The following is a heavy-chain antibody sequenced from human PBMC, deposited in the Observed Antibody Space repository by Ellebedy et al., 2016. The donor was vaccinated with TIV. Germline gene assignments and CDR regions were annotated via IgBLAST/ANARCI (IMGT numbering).Heavy chain of an antibody. V-gene: IGHV4-59*01. Sequence: MPSETLSLTCTVSGGSITSYYWNWFRQPPGKGLEWIGYISDTGSTNYNPSLKSRVTISVDMSKNQFSLKLSSVTAADTAVYYCARTYYDFWSGFSAPYHFDYWGQGTLVTVSS. J-gene: IGHJ4*02. CDR3: ARTYYDFWSGFSAPYHFDY. D-gene: IGHD3-3*01. CDR1: GGSITSYY. CDR2: ISDTGST.